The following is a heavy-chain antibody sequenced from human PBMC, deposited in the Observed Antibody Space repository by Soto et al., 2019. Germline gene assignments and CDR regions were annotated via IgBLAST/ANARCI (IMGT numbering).Heavy chain of an antibody. CDR1: GGSISSHY. CDR3: ARHAGNNAFDI. V-gene: IGHV4-59*08. CDR2: IYYSGST. J-gene: IGHJ3*02. Sequence: QGQLQESGPGLVKPSETLSLTCTVSGGSISSHYWSWIRQPPGKGLEWTGYIYYSGSTNYNPSLKSRVTISVDPSKNQFSLKLTSVTAADTAVYYCARHAGNNAFDIWGQGTMVTVSS.